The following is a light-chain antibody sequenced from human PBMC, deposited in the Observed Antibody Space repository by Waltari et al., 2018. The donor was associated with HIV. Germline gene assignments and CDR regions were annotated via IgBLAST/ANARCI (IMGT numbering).Light chain of an antibody. CDR1: SSDVGGYKY. CDR3: GSYTSSNTYV. CDR2: DVS. Sequence: QSALTQPASVSGSPGQSITFSSTRTSSDVGGYKYVSWYQRYPGKAPKLMIYDVSNRPSGVSNRFSGSKSGNTASLTISGLQAEDEADYYCGSYTSSNTYVFGTGTKVTVL. J-gene: IGLJ1*01. V-gene: IGLV2-14*03.